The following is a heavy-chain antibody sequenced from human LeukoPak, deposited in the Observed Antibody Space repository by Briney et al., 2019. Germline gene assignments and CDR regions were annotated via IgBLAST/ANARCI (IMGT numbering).Heavy chain of an antibody. CDR2: INPSVGST. D-gene: IGHD4-17*01. J-gene: IGHJ5*02. V-gene: IGHV1-46*01. CDR1: GYTFTSYD. CDR3: ARDRGLYGDYEDYNWFDP. Sequence: ASVKVSCKASGYTFTSYDMHWVRQAPGQGLEWMGIINPSVGSTSYAQKFQGRVTMTGDTSTSTVYMELSSLRSEDTAVYYCARDRGLYGDYEDYNWFDPWGQGTLVTVSS.